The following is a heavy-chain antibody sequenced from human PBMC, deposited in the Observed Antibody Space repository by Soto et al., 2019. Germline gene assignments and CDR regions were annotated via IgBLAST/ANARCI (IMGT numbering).Heavy chain of an antibody. J-gene: IGHJ5*02. CDR1: GGTFSSYA. CDR2: IIPIFGTA. Sequence: SVKVSCKASGGTFSSYAISWVRQAPGQGLEWMGGIIPIFGTANYAQKFQGRVTITADKSTSTAYMELSSLRSEDMAVYYCASITMVRGVIMGYNWFDPWGQGTLVTVSS. CDR3: ASITMVRGVIMGYNWFDP. D-gene: IGHD3-10*01. V-gene: IGHV1-69*06.